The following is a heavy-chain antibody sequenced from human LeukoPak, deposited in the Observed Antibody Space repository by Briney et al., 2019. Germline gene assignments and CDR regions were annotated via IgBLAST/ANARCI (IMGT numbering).Heavy chain of an antibody. CDR1: GGSISSGGYY. V-gene: IGHV4-30-2*01. Sequence: SETLSLTCTVSGGSISSGGYYWSWIRQPPGKGLEWIGYIYHSGSTYYNPSLKSRVTISVDTSKNQFSLKLSSVTATDTAVYYCARYGDYSYYYGMDVWGQGTTVTVSS. J-gene: IGHJ6*02. CDR2: IYHSGST. D-gene: IGHD4-17*01. CDR3: ARYGDYSYYYGMDV.